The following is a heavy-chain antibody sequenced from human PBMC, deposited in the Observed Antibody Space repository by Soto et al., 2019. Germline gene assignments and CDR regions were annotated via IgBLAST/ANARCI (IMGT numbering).Heavy chain of an antibody. CDR1: GFTFSSYG. Sequence: GGSLRLSCAASGFTFSSYGMHWVRQAPGKGLEWVAVISYDGSNKYYADSVKGRFTISRDNSKNTLYLQMNSLRAEDTAVYYCATLYDFWSGYATYYYYGMDVWGQGTTVTV. D-gene: IGHD3-3*01. V-gene: IGHV3-30*03. CDR2: ISYDGSNK. CDR3: ATLYDFWSGYATYYYYGMDV. J-gene: IGHJ6*02.